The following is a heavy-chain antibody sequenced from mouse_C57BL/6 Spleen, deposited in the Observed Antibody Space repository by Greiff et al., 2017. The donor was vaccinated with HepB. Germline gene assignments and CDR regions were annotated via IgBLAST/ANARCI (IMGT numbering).Heavy chain of an antibody. CDR2: IHPSDSDT. Sequence: QVQLQQPGAELVKPGASVKVSCKASGYTFTSYWMHWVKQRPGQGLEWIGRIHPSDSDTNYNQKFKGKATLTGDKSSSTAYMQLSSLTSEDSAVYYCAMWGFYDGYPWDYWGQGTTLTVSS. CDR3: AMWGFYDGYPWDY. D-gene: IGHD2-3*01. J-gene: IGHJ2*01. CDR1: GYTFTSYW. V-gene: IGHV1-74*01.